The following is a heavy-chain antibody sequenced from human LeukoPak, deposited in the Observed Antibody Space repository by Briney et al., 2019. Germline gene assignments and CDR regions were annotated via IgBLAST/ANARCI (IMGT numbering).Heavy chain of an antibody. CDR1: GFTVSSNY. CDR3: ARTHIAAAGIDAFDI. D-gene: IGHD6-13*01. CDR2: IYSGGST. J-gene: IGHJ3*02. V-gene: IGHV3-53*01. Sequence: PGGSLRLSCAASGFTVSSNYMSWVRQAPGKGLEWVSVIYSGGSTYYADSVKGRFTISRDNSKNTLYLQMNSLRAEDTAVYYCARTHIAAAGIDAFDIWGQGTMVTVSS.